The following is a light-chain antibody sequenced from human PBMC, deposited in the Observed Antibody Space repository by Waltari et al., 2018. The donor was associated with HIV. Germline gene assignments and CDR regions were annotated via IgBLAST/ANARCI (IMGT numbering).Light chain of an antibody. CDR2: KVI. Sequence: SYELTQPSSVSVSPGQTARITCSGDGLAKRYVRWFQQKPGQAPVLVIYKVIERPSGIPERFSGSSSGTTVTLTISGAQVEDEADYYCFSAADNNLGVFGGGTKVTVL. CDR3: FSAADNNLGV. J-gene: IGLJ3*02. V-gene: IGLV3-27*01. CDR1: GLAKRY.